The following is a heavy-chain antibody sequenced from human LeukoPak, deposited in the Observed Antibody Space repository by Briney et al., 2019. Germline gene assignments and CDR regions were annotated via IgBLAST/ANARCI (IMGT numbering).Heavy chain of an antibody. CDR3: ARSGRDWGFDY. V-gene: IGHV5-51*01. Sequence: EASLKISCKGSGYSFTNYWIGWVRQLPGKGLEWMGIIYPGDSDTRYSPSFQGQVTMSADKSSSTAYLQWSSLKASDTAMYYCARSGRDWGFDYWGQGTLVTVSS. D-gene: IGHD2-21*02. CDR2: IYPGDSDT. CDR1: GYSFTNYW. J-gene: IGHJ4*02.